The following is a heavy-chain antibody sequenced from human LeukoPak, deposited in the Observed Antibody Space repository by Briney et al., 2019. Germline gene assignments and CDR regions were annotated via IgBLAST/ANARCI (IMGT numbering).Heavy chain of an antibody. CDR1: GGPISSGSYY. CDR2: IYTTGST. CDR3: ARGGYYGSGNDFRFDP. D-gene: IGHD3-10*01. Sequence: PSETLSLTCTVSGGPISSGSYYWSWIRQPAGKGLEWIGRIYTTGSTDYNPSLKSRVTISVETSKNQFSLKLKSVTAADTAVYYCARGGYYGSGNDFRFDPWGQGTLVTVSS. V-gene: IGHV4-61*02. J-gene: IGHJ5*02.